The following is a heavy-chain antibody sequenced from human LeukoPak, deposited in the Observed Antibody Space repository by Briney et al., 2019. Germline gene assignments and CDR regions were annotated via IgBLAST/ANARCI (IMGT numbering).Heavy chain of an antibody. CDR2: IKQDATEK. CDR3: ATQQLVLSKFDY. CDR1: GFTFTSYG. Sequence: GGSLRLSCAASGFTFTSYGMHWVRQAPGKGLEWVANIKQDATEKYYIDSVKGRFTISRDNAKNSLYLQMNSLRAEDTAVYYCATQQLVLSKFDYWGQGTLVTVSS. J-gene: IGHJ4*02. V-gene: IGHV3-7*01. D-gene: IGHD6-13*01.